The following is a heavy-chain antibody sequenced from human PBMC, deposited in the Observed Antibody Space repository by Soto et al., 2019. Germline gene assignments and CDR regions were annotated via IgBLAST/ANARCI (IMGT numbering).Heavy chain of an antibody. J-gene: IGHJ4*02. CDR2: ISYDETNK. Sequence: VLLVESGGGVVQPGRSLRLSCAASEFTFSTYPLHWVRQAPGKGLGWVAVISYDETNKYYADSVKGRFTISRDNSKNTLYLQMNSLRADDTAVYYCARGASDFWGGYPEIHYFDYWGQGTLVTVSS. D-gene: IGHD3-3*01. V-gene: IGHV3-30-3*01. CDR3: ARGASDFWGGYPEIHYFDY. CDR1: EFTFSTYP.